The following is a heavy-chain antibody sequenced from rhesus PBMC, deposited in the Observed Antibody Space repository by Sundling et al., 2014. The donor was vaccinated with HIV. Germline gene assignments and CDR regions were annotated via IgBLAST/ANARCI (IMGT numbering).Heavy chain of an antibody. V-gene: IGHV3S42*01. CDR3: AKEGAAASGGYYFDY. CDR2: ISSGGGST. D-gene: IGHD6-31*01. Sequence: EVQLVESGGGLVQPGGSLRLSCAASGFTFSSYSMYWVRQAPGKGLEWISAISSGGGSTYYADSVKGRFTISRDNSKNTLSLQMNSLRTDDTAVYYCAKEGAAASGGYYFDYWGQGVLVTVSS. J-gene: IGHJ4*01. CDR1: GFTFSSYS.